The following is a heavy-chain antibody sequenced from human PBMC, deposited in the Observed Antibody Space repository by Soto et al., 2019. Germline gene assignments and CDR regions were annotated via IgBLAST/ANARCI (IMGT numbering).Heavy chain of an antibody. J-gene: IGHJ5*02. CDR2: IYYSGST. D-gene: IGHD3-3*01. Sequence: SETLSLTCTVSGGSISSGDYYWIWIRHPPGKGLEWIGYIYYSGSTYYNPSLKSRVTISVDTSKNQFSLKLSSVTAADTAVYYCARGGYDFWSGYYMGDWFDPWGQGTLVTVSS. CDR3: ARGGYDFWSGYYMGDWFDP. V-gene: IGHV4-30-4*01. CDR1: GGSISSGDYY.